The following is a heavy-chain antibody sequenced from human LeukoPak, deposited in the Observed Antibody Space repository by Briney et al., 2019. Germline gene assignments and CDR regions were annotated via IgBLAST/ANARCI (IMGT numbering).Heavy chain of an antibody. CDR2: IYPGDSDT. V-gene: IGHV5-51*01. J-gene: IGHJ4*02. D-gene: IGHD3-22*01. CDR3: ARIDYYDSSGYPFDY. Sequence: GESLKISCKGSGYSFTSYWIGWVRQMPGKGLEWMGIIYPGDSDTRYSPSFQGQVTISADKSTSTAYLQWSSLKASDTAMYYCARIDYYDSSGYPFDYWGQGTLVTVSS. CDR1: GYSFTSYW.